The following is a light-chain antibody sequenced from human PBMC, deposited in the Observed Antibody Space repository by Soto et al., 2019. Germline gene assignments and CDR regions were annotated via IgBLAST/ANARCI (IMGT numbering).Light chain of an antibody. Sequence: QSVLTQPPSVSAAPGQKVTMSGSGSSSNIGNNYVSWYQQLPGTAPKLLIYENNKRPSGIPDRFSGSKSGTSATLGITGLQTGDEADYYCGTWDSSLSALYVFGTGTKVTVL. V-gene: IGLV1-51*02. CDR3: GTWDSSLSALYV. CDR1: SSNIGNNY. J-gene: IGLJ1*01. CDR2: ENN.